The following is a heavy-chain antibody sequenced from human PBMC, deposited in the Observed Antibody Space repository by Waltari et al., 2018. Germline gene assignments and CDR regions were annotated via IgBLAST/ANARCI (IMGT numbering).Heavy chain of an antibody. CDR1: GVTFGSLE. D-gene: IGHD3-16*01. Sequence: EVQLVASGGGLEQPGGSLRLSWVGSGVTFGSLEILWVRQATGKRLEWVSYIATSDRSIYYTDSVRGRFTISRDNAKNSLYLHMNSLRAEDTAVYYRARVGGYYYYYMDVWGKGTTVTVSS. J-gene: IGHJ6*03. CDR2: IATSDRSI. V-gene: IGHV3-48*03. CDR3: ARVGGYYYYYMDV.